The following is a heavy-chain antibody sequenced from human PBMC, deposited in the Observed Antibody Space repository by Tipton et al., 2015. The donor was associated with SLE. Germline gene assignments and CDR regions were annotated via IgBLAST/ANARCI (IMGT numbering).Heavy chain of an antibody. V-gene: IGHV4-34*01. CDR2: INHSGST. CDR1: GFTFSNYV. CDR3: ARGGRGDGGNPFDP. Sequence: LRLSCAASGFTFSNYVMHWVRQAPGKGLEWVGEINHSGSTNHNPSLKSRVTISVGTSKNQLSLKLSSVTAADTAVYYCARGGRGDGGNPFDPWGQGTLVTVSS. J-gene: IGHJ5*02. D-gene: IGHD4-23*01.